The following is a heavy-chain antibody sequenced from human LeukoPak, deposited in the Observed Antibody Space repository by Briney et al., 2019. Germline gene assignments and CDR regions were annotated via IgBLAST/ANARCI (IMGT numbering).Heavy chain of an antibody. CDR3: ARESYSSSYLFDF. CDR1: GGSISSYY. Sequence: PSETLSLTCTVSGGSISSYYWSWIRQPAGKGLEWIGRIYTSGSTNYNPSLKSRVTMSVDTSKNQISLKVNSVTAADTAVYYCARESYSSSYLFDFWGQGTLVTLSS. CDR2: IYTSGST. J-gene: IGHJ4*02. D-gene: IGHD6-6*01. V-gene: IGHV4-4*07.